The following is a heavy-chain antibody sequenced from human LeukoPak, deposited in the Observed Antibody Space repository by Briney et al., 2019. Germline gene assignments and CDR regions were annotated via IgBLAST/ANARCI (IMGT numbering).Heavy chain of an antibody. V-gene: IGHV1-18*01. CDR2: ISAYNGNT. Sequence: GASVKVSCKASGYTFTSYVISWVRQAPGQGLEWMGWISAYNGNTHYAQKLQGRVTMTTDTSTSTASMELRSLRSDDTAVYYCARGSINDILTGPLGDYWGQGTLVTVSS. CDR1: GYTFTSYV. CDR3: ARGSINDILTGPLGDY. D-gene: IGHD3-9*01. J-gene: IGHJ4*02.